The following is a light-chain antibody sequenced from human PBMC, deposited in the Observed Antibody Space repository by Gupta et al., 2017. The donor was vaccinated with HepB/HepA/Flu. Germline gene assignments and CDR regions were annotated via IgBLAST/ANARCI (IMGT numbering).Light chain of an antibody. J-gene: IGLJ3*02. CDR2: GKN. CDR3: NSRDSSGNNWV. CDR1: SLRSYY. V-gene: IGLV3-19*01. Sequence: SSALTQDPAVSVALGQTVRITCQGDSLRSYYASWYQQKPGQAHVLVIYGKNNRPSGIPDRFSGSSSGTTASLTITWAQAEDEADYYCNSRDSSGNNWVFGGGTKLTVL.